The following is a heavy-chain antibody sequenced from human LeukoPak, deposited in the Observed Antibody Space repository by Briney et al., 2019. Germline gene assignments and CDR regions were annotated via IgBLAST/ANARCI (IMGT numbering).Heavy chain of an antibody. CDR2: INPNSGGT. J-gene: IGHJ4*02. V-gene: IGHV1-2*02. Sequence: ASVKVSCTASGYTFTFYYMHWVRQAPGQGLDWMGWINPNSGGTNYAQKFKGRVTMPRDTSISTAYMELSRLRSDDTAVYYCARDLGSDSSGYYLLDYWGQGTLVTVSS. CDR3: ARDLGSDSSGYYLLDY. D-gene: IGHD3-22*01. CDR1: GYTFTFYY.